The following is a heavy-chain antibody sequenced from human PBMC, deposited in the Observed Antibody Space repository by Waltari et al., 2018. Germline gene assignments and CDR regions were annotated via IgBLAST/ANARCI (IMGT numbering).Heavy chain of an antibody. Sequence: EVYLVESGGGLVHPGGSLRLSCAASGITLSMYWMHWVRQAPGQGLVWVSQINTDGSITGYADSVRGRFTISRDNAKSTLYLQMNSLRVEDTAAYYCAGARAHGMDVWGQGTTVTVSS. V-gene: IGHV3-74*02. J-gene: IGHJ6*02. CDR2: INTDGSIT. CDR1: GITLSMYW. CDR3: AGARAHGMDV.